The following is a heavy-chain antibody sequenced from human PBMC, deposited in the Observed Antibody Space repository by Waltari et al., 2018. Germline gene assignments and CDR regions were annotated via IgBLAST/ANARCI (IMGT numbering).Heavy chain of an antibody. CDR1: GDTFSSSF. D-gene: IGHD3-3*02. CDR2: INPSDGGT. CDR3: TRDKLDYYNGMDV. Sequence: QVQLVQSGAEVKKPGASVKVSCRTSGDTFSSSFIFWVRQAPGQGLEWMGIINPSDGGTNYPQKFQDRVTMTRDTSTSTVYMELRSLRSEDTAVYYCTRDKLDYYNGMDVWGQGTTVTVSS. J-gene: IGHJ6*02. V-gene: IGHV1-46*03.